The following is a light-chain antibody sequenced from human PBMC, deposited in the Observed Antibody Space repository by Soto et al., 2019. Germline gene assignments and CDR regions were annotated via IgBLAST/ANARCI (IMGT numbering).Light chain of an antibody. CDR2: DVT. CDR3: SSFTGSSYV. CDR1: SSDVGNNNY. Sequence: ALNQPASVSGAPREAIPISRTGTSSDVGNNNYVSWYQHNPGRAPKVMICDVTNRPSGVSNRFSGSKSGNTASLTISGLQAEDEADYYCSSFTGSSYVFGTGTKVTVL. J-gene: IGLJ1*01. V-gene: IGLV2-14*03.